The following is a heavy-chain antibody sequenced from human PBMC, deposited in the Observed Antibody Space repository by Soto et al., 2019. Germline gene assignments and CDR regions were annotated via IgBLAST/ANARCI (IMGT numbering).Heavy chain of an antibody. CDR3: ARRDSSGVYAFDI. V-gene: IGHV4-39*01. Sequence: SETLSLTCTVSGGSISSSSYYWGWIRQPPGKGLEWIGSIYYSGSTYYNPSLKSRVTISVDTSKNQFSLKLSSVTAADTAVYYCARRDSSGVYAFDIWGQGTMVTVSS. J-gene: IGHJ3*02. CDR2: IYYSGST. D-gene: IGHD6-19*01. CDR1: GGSISSSSYY.